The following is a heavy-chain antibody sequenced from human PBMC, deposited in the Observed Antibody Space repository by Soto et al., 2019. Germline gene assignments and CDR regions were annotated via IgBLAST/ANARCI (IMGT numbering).Heavy chain of an antibody. D-gene: IGHD6-13*01. CDR1: GFTFSSYE. V-gene: IGHV3-48*03. J-gene: IGHJ6*02. CDR3: ARVGSSWYNYYGMDV. CDR2: ISSSGSTI. Sequence: PGGSLRLSCAASGFTFSSYEMNWVRQAPGKGLEWVSYISSSGSTIYYADSVKGRFTISRDNAKNSLYLQMNSLRAEDTAVYYCARVGSSWYNYYGMDVWDQGTTVT.